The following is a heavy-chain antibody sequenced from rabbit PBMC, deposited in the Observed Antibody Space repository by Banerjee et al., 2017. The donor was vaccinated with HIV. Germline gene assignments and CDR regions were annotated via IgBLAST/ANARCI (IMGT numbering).Heavy chain of an antibody. CDR2: IYPGIGIR. J-gene: IGHJ4*01. CDR3: ARGYYSSGWGQFNL. CDR1: GIDFSRYG. D-gene: IGHD4-1*01. Sequence: ELVESGGGLVQPGGSLTLSCNSSGIDFSRYGISWVRQAPGKEPEWIAYIYPGIGIRTYANSVKGRYTISTDNAQNTLYLQLNSLTAADTATYFCARGYYSSGWGQFNLWGPGTLVTVS. V-gene: IGHV1S47*01.